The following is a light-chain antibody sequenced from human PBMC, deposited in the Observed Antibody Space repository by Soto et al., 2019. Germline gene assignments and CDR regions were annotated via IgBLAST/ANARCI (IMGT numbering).Light chain of an antibody. J-gene: IGKJ1*01. Sequence: DIQMTKSPSTLSASVGDRIAITGRTSQSISGWLDWYQQKPGKAPKLLIYAVSSLESGVPSRFSGTVSGTEFNLIISSLQPDDFATYYCQQYNSYPWTFGEGTKVEIK. CDR1: QSISGW. V-gene: IGKV1-5*01. CDR2: AVS. CDR3: QQYNSYPWT.